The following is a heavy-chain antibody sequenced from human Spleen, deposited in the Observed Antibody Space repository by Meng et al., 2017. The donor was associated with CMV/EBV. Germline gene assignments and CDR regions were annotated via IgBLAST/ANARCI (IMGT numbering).Heavy chain of an antibody. D-gene: IGHD3-3*01. Sequence: GESLKISCAASGFTFSDFYMSWIRLAPGKGLEWISYISGRGDTIYYADSLRGRFTVSRDNAENSLYLQMNSLRAEDTAVYYCARASTTYDFGFDPWGQGTLVTVSS. CDR1: GFTFSDFY. J-gene: IGHJ5*02. CDR2: ISGRGDTI. V-gene: IGHV3-11*04. CDR3: ARASTTYDFGFDP.